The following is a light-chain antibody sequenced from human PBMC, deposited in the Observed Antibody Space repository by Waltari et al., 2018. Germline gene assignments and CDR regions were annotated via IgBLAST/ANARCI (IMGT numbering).Light chain of an antibody. CDR2: GAS. J-gene: IGKJ4*01. CDR1: QTVRPTY. Sequence: EIVLTQSPGTLSLSPGERATLSCRASQTVRPTYLSWYQQKPGQAPTPLSYGASSRATGIPDRFSGSGSGTDFSLTISSLEPEDFAVYYCQQYDISPLTFGGGTKVEIK. V-gene: IGKV3-20*01. CDR3: QQYDISPLT.